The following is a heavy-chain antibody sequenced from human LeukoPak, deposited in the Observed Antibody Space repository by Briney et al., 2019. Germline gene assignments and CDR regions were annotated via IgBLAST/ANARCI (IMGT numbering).Heavy chain of an antibody. V-gene: IGHV4-34*01. CDR3: ARHFLKGGSYYVD. Sequence: SETLSLTCAVYGGSFSGYYWSWIRQPPGKGLEWIGEINHSGSTNYNPSLKSRVTISVDTSKNQFSLKLSSVTAADTAVYYCARHFLKGGSYYVDWGQGTLVTVSS. D-gene: IGHD1-26*01. CDR2: INHSGST. J-gene: IGHJ4*02. CDR1: GGSFSGYY.